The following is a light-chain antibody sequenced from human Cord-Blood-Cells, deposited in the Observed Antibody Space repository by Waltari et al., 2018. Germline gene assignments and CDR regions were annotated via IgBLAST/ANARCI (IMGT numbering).Light chain of an antibody. V-gene: IGKV3-15*01. Sequence: ELVMTPPPATLSVSPGESATISCRASQSVSSNLAWYQQKPGQAPRLLIYGASTRATGIPARFSGSGSGTEFTLTISSLQSEDFAVYYCQQYNNWPLTFGGGTKVEIK. J-gene: IGKJ4*01. CDR2: GAS. CDR3: QQYNNWPLT. CDR1: QSVSSN.